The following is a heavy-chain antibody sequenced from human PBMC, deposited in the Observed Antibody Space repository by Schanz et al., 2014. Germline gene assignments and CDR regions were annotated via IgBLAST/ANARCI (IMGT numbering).Heavy chain of an antibody. Sequence: EVQLVESGGGLVKPGGSLRLSCAASGFTFSSYAMSWVRQAPGKGLEWVSTISASGGSTYYADSVKGRFTISRDNSKTTLSLQMNSLRAEDTAVYYCAKQIHYDILTVTRNWGQGTLVTVSS. V-gene: IGHV3-23*04. J-gene: IGHJ4*02. D-gene: IGHD3-9*01. CDR1: GFTFSSYA. CDR3: AKQIHYDILTVTRN. CDR2: ISASGGST.